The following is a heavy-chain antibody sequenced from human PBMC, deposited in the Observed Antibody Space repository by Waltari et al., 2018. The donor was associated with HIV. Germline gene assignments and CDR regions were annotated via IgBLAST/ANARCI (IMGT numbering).Heavy chain of an antibody. V-gene: IGHV3-23*01. CDR2: ISGSGGST. J-gene: IGHJ4*02. D-gene: IGHD3-10*01. Sequence: EVQLLESGGGLVQPGGSLRLSCAASGFTFSSYAMSWVRQAPGKGLGWVSAISGSGGSTYYADSVKGRFTISRDNSKNTLYLQMNSLRAEDTAVYYCAKGHGYYYGSGTYHWGQGTLVTVSS. CDR1: GFTFSSYA. CDR3: AKGHGYYYGSGTYH.